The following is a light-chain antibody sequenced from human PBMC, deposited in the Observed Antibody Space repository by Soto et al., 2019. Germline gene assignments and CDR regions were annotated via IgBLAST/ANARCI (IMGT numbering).Light chain of an antibody. CDR1: QSISSY. CDR2: AAS. V-gene: IGKV1-39*01. Sequence: DIQMTQTPSSLSASVGDRVTITCRASQSISSYLNWYQQKPGKAPKLLIYAASSLQSGVPSRFSCGGSGTDFTRTISSLQPEDFATYYCQQSYSTPYTFGLGNELEIK. CDR3: QQSYSTPYT. J-gene: IGKJ2*01.